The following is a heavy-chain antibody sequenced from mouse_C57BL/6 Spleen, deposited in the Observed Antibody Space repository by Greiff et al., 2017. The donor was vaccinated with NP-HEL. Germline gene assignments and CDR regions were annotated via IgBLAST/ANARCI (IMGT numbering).Heavy chain of an antibody. CDR1: GFTFSDYY. J-gene: IGHJ1*03. D-gene: IGHD2-3*01. CDR2: INYDGSST. Sequence: EVMLVESEGGLVQPGSSMKLSCTASGFTFSDYYMAWVRQVPEKGLEWVANINYDGSSTYYLDSLKSRFIISRDNAKNILYLQMSSLKSEDTATYYCARDGDGYLWYFDVWGTGTTVTVSS. V-gene: IGHV5-16*01. CDR3: ARDGDGYLWYFDV.